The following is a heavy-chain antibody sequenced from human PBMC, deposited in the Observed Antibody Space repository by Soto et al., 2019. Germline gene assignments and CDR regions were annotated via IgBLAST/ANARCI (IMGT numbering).Heavy chain of an antibody. Sequence: PSETLSLTCSLSGRSISSYDWRWIRQPPGRGLEXIGYIYYIWSNPQNSSLNNRANIPVDTSQNQFSLKPSXPXXAXXXXDYCARGGSLPNYDFWSGYYTNSFDPWGQGTLVTVSS. CDR3: ARGGSLPNYDFWSGYYTNSFDP. CDR1: GRSISSYD. CDR2: IYYIWSN. D-gene: IGHD3-3*01. V-gene: IGHV4-59*01. J-gene: IGHJ5*02.